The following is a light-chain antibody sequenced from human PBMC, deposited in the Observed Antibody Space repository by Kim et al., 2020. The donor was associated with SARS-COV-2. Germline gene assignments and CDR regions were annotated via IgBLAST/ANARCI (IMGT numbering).Light chain of an antibody. CDR1: SGDVGGYNY. V-gene: IGLV2-14*03. J-gene: IGLJ2*01. CDR2: DVT. CDR3: SSSASSGTLV. Sequence: QSAMTQLASMSGSPGQSITISCTGTSGDVGGYNYVSWYQQHPGKAPKLMIYDVTNRPSGVSNRFSGSKSGNTASLTISGLQAEDEADYYCSSSASSGTLVFGGGTKLTVL.